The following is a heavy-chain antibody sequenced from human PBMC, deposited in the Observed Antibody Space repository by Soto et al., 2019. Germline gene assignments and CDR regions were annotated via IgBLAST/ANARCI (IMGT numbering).Heavy chain of an antibody. J-gene: IGHJ4*02. V-gene: IGHV3-23*01. CDR2: ISGSGDAT. CDR1: GFTFSAYA. Sequence: EVQLLESGGGVVQPGGSLRLSCAASGFTFSAYAMSWVRQAPGKGLEWVSVISGSGDATYYADSVKGRFTISRDNSKNTLHLQMNSLRAEDTAVYYCARQEYSTTWYLNSWGQGTLVTVSS. CDR3: ARQEYSTTWYLNS. D-gene: IGHD6-13*01.